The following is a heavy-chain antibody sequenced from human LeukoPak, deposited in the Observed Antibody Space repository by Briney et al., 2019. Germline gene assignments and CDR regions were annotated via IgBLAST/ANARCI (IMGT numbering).Heavy chain of an antibody. J-gene: IGHJ4*02. CDR3: ARIFDSSGYYHGNYFDY. V-gene: IGHV4-59*11. CDR2: IYYSGST. D-gene: IGHD3-22*01. Sequence: PPETLSLTCTVSGGSISSHYWSCIRQPPGKGLEWIGYIYYSGSTNYNPSLKSRVTISVDTSKDQFSLKLSSVTAADTAVYYCARIFDSSGYYHGNYFDYWGQGTLGTVSS. CDR1: GGSISSHY.